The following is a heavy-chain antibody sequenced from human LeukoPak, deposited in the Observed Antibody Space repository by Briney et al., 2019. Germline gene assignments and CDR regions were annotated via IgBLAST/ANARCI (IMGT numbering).Heavy chain of an antibody. Sequence: PGGSLRLSCAASGFTFSRYWIHWVRQAPGKGLLWVSRINNDGSSTNYGDSVKGRFTSSRDNAKNTVYLQMNSLRAEDTAVYFCAGVEAPYFDFWKGYLNAFDMWGLGTMVTVSS. D-gene: IGHD3-3*01. CDR1: GFTFSRYW. V-gene: IGHV3-74*01. CDR3: AGVEAPYFDFWKGYLNAFDM. CDR2: INNDGSST. J-gene: IGHJ3*02.